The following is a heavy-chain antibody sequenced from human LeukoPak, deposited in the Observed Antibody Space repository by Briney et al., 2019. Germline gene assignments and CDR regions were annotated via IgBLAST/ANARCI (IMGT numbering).Heavy chain of an antibody. Sequence: ASVKVSCKASDYTYTSYGISWVRQAPGQGLEWMGWISGYNGNTNYAQKFQARVTMTTDTSTTTAYMELRSLRSDDTAVYYCARDGTPGTTFRFDPWGQVTLVIVSS. CDR2: ISGYNGNT. D-gene: IGHD1-1*01. V-gene: IGHV1-18*01. J-gene: IGHJ5*02. CDR1: DYTYTSYG. CDR3: ARDGTPGTTFRFDP.